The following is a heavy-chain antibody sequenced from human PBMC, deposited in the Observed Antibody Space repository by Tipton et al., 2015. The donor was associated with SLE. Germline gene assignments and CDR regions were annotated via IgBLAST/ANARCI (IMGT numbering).Heavy chain of an antibody. J-gene: IGHJ2*01. CDR2: IYHSGST. V-gene: IGHV4-38-2*02. CDR1: GYSISSGYY. Sequence: LRLSCTVSGYSISSGYYWGWIRQPPGKGLEWIGSIYHSGSTYYNPSLKSRVTISVDTSKKQFSLKLSSVTAADTAVYYCARGVDFWSGLHWYFDLWGRGTRVTVSA. CDR3: ARGVDFWSGLHWYFDL. D-gene: IGHD3-3*01.